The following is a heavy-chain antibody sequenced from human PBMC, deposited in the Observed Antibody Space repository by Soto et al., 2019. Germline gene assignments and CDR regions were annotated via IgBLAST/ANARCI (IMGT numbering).Heavy chain of an antibody. V-gene: IGHV3-30*18. D-gene: IGHD6-13*01. CDR1: GFTFSSYG. CDR3: AKDTAAAGTQRHYYGMDV. Sequence: PGGSLRLSCAASGFTFSSYGMHWVRQAPGKGLEWVAVISYDGSNKYYADSVKGRFTISRDNSKNTLYLQMNSLRAEDTAVYYCAKDTAAAGTQRHYYGMDVWGQGTTVTVSS. J-gene: IGHJ6*02. CDR2: ISYDGSNK.